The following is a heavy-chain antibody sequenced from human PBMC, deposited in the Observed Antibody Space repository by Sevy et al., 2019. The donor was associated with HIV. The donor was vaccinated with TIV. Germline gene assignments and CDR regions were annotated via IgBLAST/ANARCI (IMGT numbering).Heavy chain of an antibody. CDR1: GYTFTRYG. CDR2: ISAYNDYT. V-gene: IGHV1-18*01. Sequence: ASVKDSCKASGYTFTRYGISWVRQAPGQGLEWMGWISAYNDYTNYVQKLQGRVTMTTDTSTSIAYLELRSLRSDDTAVYYCARDRNNYDSSGYPKGMDVWGQGTTVTVSS. CDR3: ARDRNNYDSSGYPKGMDV. D-gene: IGHD3-22*01. J-gene: IGHJ6*02.